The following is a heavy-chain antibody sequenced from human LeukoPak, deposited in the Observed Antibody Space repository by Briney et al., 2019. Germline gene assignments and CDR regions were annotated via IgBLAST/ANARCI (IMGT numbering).Heavy chain of an antibody. Sequence: GGSLRLSCAASGFTFTSYSLNWVRQAPGKGLEWVSSISSSSSYIYYADSVKGRFTISRDNAKNSLYLQMNSLRAEDTAVYYCARDYYGDYNFDYWGQGTLVTVSS. J-gene: IGHJ4*02. CDR2: ISSSSSYI. CDR1: GFTFTSYS. V-gene: IGHV3-21*01. D-gene: IGHD4-17*01. CDR3: ARDYYGDYNFDY.